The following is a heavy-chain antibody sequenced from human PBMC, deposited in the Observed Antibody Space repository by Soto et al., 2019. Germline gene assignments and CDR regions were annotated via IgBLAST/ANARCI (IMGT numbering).Heavy chain of an antibody. D-gene: IGHD3-3*01. CDR3: AAICCYCTSYYYMDV. V-gene: IGHV1-58*02. CDR2: IVVGSGNT. Sequence: SVKVSCKASGFTFSNSAIQWVRQTRGQRLERIGWIVVGSGNTNYARELHGRVTITRDMSTSAAYMELSSLRSEDTAIFYFAAICCYCTSYYYMDVWAEGTTVTVSS. CDR1: GFTFSNSA. J-gene: IGHJ6*03.